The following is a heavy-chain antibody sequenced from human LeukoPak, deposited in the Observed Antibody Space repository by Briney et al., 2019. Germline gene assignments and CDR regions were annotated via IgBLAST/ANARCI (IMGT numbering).Heavy chain of an antibody. J-gene: IGHJ6*03. D-gene: IGHD3-10*01. V-gene: IGHV4-34*01. Sequence: SETLSLTCAVYGGSFSGYYSSWIRQPPGKGLEWIGEINDIGNTNYDPSLRSRVTISVDTSKNQFSLSLTSATAADTAVYFCARLGSVGYYNYQYMDIWGNGTTVTVSS. CDR3: ARLGSVGYYNYQYMDI. CDR1: GGSFSGYY. CDR2: INDIGNT.